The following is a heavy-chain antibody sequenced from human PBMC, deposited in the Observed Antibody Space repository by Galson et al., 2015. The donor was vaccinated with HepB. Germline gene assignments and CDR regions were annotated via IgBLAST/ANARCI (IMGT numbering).Heavy chain of an antibody. CDR1: GGSISSSSYY. CDR2: IYYSGST. Sequence: SETLSLTCTVSGGSISSSSYYWGWIRQPPGKGLEWIGIIYYSGSTYYNPSLKRRVTISVDTSKNQFSLKLNSVTAADTAVYYCARHISGGDWFDPWGQGTLVTVSS. J-gene: IGHJ5*02. CDR3: ARHISGGDWFDP. D-gene: IGHD3-10*01. V-gene: IGHV4-39*01.